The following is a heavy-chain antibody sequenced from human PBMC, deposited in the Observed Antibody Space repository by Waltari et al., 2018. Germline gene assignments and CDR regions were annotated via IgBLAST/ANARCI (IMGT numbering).Heavy chain of an antibody. CDR1: GFTLSSCG. CDR2: IRYDGSNK. CDR3: ATRGYSYGYDY. Sequence: QVQLVESGGGVVQPGGSLRLSCAASGFTLSSCGMHWARQAPGKGLEWVAFIRYDGSNKYYADSVKGRFTISRDNSKNTLYLQMNSLRAEDTAVYYCATRGYSYGYDYWGQGTLVTVSS. D-gene: IGHD5-18*01. J-gene: IGHJ4*02. V-gene: IGHV3-30*02.